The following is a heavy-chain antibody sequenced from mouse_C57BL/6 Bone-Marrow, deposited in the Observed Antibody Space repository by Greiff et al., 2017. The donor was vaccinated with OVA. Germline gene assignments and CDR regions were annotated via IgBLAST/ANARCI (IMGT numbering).Heavy chain of an antibody. CDR1: GFTFSSYA. CDR2: ISDGGSYT. V-gene: IGHV5-4*01. CDR3: ARDRCFDY. J-gene: IGHJ2*01. Sequence: EVQWVESGGGLVKPGGSLKLSCAASGFTFSSYAMSWVRQTPEKRLEWVATISDGGSYTYYPDNVKGRFTISRDNAKNNLYLQMSHLKSEDTAMYYCARDRCFDYWGQGTTLTVSS.